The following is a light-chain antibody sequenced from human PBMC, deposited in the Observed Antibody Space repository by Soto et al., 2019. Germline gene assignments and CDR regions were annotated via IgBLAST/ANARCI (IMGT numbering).Light chain of an antibody. CDR3: QQYGRSLPT. CDR1: QSISNSY. Sequence: ENVLTQSPDILSLSPGERVTLSCRASQSISNSYLAWYQQKPGQAPRVLIYGASNRATGTPARFSGSGSGTDFTLTISRLQPEDFAFYYCQQYGRSLPTFGRGTKLEIK. CDR2: GAS. J-gene: IGKJ2*01. V-gene: IGKV3-20*01.